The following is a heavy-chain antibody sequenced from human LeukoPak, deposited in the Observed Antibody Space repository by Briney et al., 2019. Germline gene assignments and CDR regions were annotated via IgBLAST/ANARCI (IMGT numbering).Heavy chain of an antibody. J-gene: IGHJ4*02. D-gene: IGHD3-10*01. CDR1: GFTFSSYA. Sequence: GGSLRLSCAASGFTFSSYAMSWVRQAPGKGLEWVANIKQDGSEKYYVDSVKGRFTISRDNAKNSLYLQMNSLRAEDTAVYYCARYLRGFDYWGQGTLVTVSS. CDR2: IKQDGSEK. V-gene: IGHV3-7*01. CDR3: ARYLRGFDY.